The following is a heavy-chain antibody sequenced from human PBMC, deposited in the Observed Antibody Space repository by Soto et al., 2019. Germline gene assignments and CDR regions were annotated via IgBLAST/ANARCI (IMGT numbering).Heavy chain of an antibody. D-gene: IGHD3-22*01. V-gene: IGHV4-30-2*01. CDR2: IYHSGST. J-gene: IGHJ5*02. CDR1: GGSISSGVYS. CDR3: ARDYFDRSDYTTSWLDL. Sequence: SETLSLTCAVSGGSISSGVYSWSWIRQPPGKGLEWIGYIYHSGSTYYNPSLKSRVTISVDRSKNQFSRKLNSVNDADTAVYYCARDYFDRSDYTTSWLDLWGKGTLVTVFS.